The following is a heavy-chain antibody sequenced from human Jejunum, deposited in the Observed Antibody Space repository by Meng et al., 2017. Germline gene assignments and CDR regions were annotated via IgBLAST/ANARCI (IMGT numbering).Heavy chain of an antibody. CDR2: IKPDGSEK. CDR1: GFTFSTSW. D-gene: IGHD3-10*01. Sequence: GESLKISCAASGFTFSTSWMSWVRQAPGKGLEWVANIKPDGSEKYYVDSMKGRFTISRDNAKNSLYLQMNSLRAEDTAVYFCARDLVLGSGSLLWGQGTMVTVSS. CDR3: ARDLVLGSGSLL. V-gene: IGHV3-7*01. J-gene: IGHJ3*01.